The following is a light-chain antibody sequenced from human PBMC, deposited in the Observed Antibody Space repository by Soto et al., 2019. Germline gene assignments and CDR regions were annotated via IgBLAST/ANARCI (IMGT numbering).Light chain of an antibody. J-gene: IGLJ2*01. CDR3: SLYTSSSTVT. CDR2: EVN. CDR1: SSDVGGYNR. Sequence: QSALTQPASVSASPGQSITISCTGTSSDVGGYNRVSWYQQYPGTPPKLMISEVNNRPSGVPDRFSGSKSANTASLTISGLQAEDEADYYCSLYTSSSTVTFGGGTKLTVL. V-gene: IGLV2-18*01.